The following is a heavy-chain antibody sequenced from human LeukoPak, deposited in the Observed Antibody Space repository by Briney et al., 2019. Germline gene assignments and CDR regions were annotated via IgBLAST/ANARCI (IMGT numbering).Heavy chain of an antibody. V-gene: IGHV4-59*01. CDR3: AREGDYYDSSGYYVVDY. J-gene: IGHJ4*02. Sequence: SETLSLTCAVYGGSFSSYYWSWIRQPPGKGLEWIGYIYYSGSTNYNPSLKSRVTISVDTSKNQFSLKLSSVTAADTAVYYCAREGDYYDSSGYYVVDYWGQGTLVTVSS. CDR1: GGSFSSYY. D-gene: IGHD3-22*01. CDR2: IYYSGST.